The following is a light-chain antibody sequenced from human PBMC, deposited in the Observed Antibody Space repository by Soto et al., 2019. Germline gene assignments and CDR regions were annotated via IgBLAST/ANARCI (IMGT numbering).Light chain of an antibody. CDR2: GAS. J-gene: IGKJ1*01. CDR3: QQYGSSPGT. CDR1: QSVSSSY. Sequence: EIVLTQSPGTLSLSPGERATLSCRASQSVSSSYLAWYQQKPGQAPRLLIYGASSRATGIPDKFSGNGSGTDFTLTISRLEPEDFAVYYCQQYGSSPGTFGPGTKVEIK. V-gene: IGKV3-20*01.